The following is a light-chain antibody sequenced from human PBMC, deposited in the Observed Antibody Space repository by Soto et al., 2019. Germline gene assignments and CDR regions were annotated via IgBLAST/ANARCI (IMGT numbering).Light chain of an antibody. CDR3: SSYTRRNTLA. Sequence: QSALTQPASVSGSPGQSITISCTGTSSDVGGYNFVSWYQQYPGKAPKPIIYEVTDRLSGVSNRFSGSKSGSTASLTISGLQAEDEADYYCSSYTRRNTLAFGGGTKLTVL. CDR1: SSDVGGYNF. CDR2: EVT. J-gene: IGLJ2*01. V-gene: IGLV2-14*01.